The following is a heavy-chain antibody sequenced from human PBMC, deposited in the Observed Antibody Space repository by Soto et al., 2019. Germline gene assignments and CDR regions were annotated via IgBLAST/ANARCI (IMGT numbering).Heavy chain of an antibody. V-gene: IGHV3-23*01. CDR1: GFTFSDYA. Sequence: EVQLLESGGGLVQPGGSLRLSCTASGFTFSDYAMSWVRQAPGKGLEWVSGIRGSGGGTYYAGSVKGRFTISRDNSKNTLYLQLNSLRAEDTAVYYCAKALGYCSGTGCYGSNYYMDVWGKGTTVTVSS. D-gene: IGHD2-2*01. J-gene: IGHJ6*03. CDR2: IRGSGGGT. CDR3: AKALGYCSGTGCYGSNYYMDV.